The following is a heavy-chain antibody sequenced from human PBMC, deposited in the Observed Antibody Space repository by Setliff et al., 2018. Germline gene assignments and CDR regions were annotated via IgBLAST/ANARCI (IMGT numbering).Heavy chain of an antibody. CDR1: GGSISSSNW. CDR3: ARVVPAASYFDY. CDR2: IYHSGST. Sequence: SETLSLTCTVSGGSISSSNWWSWVRQPPGKGLEWIGSIYHSGSTYYNPSLKSRVTITVDTSKNQFSLKLSSVPAADTAVYYCARVVPAASYFDYWGQGTLVTVSS. V-gene: IGHV4-4*02. J-gene: IGHJ4*02. D-gene: IGHD2-2*01.